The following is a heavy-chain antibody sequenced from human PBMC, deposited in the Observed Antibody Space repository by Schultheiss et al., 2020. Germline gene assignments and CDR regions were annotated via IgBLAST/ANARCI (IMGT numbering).Heavy chain of an antibody. CDR2: INHSGST. J-gene: IGHJ4*02. CDR1: GGSVSSGSYY. CDR3: ARGNMYSSGWYPFDY. D-gene: IGHD6-19*01. Sequence: SQTLSLTCAVSGGSVSSGSYYWGWIRQPPGKGLEWIGEINHSGSTNYNPSLKSRVTMSVDKSKNQFSLQLNSVTPEDTAVYYCARGNMYSSGWYPFDYWGQGTLVTVSS. V-gene: IGHV4-61*05.